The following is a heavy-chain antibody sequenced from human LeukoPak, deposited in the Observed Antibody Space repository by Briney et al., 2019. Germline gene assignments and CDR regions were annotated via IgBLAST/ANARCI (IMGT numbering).Heavy chain of an antibody. CDR2: ISGSGGTT. D-gene: IGHD2-15*01. CDR1: GFNFSSYA. CDR3: AKDRGWLYSAPDY. J-gene: IGHJ4*02. Sequence: GGSLRLSCAASGFNFSSYAMNWVRQAPGKGLEWVSGISGSGGTTYYADSVKGRFSISRDNSKNTLYLQMNSLRAEDTAVYFCAKDRGWLYSAPDYWGQGTLVTVSS. V-gene: IGHV3-23*01.